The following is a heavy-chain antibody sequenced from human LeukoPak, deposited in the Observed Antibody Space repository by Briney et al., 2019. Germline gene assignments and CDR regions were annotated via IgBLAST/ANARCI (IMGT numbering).Heavy chain of an antibody. CDR3: ARSREQLVHYGMDV. CDR1: GFTFSSYD. J-gene: IGHJ6*02. Sequence: GGSLRLSCAASGFTFSSYDMHWVRQATGKGLEWVSAIGTAGDTYYPGSVKGRFTISRDNAKNSLYLQMNSLRAGDTAVYYCARSREQLVHYGMDVWGQGTTVTVSS. V-gene: IGHV3-13*01. D-gene: IGHD6-13*01. CDR2: IGTAGDT.